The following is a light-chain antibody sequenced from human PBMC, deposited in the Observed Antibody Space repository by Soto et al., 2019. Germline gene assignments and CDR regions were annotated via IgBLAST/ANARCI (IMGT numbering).Light chain of an antibody. CDR1: SSDVGGYNY. CDR2: EVS. V-gene: IGLV2-14*01. Sequence: SLTHPASMSVSPGQSITISCTGASSDVGGYNYVSWYQQHPGKAPKLMIYEVSNRPSGVSNRFSGSKSGNAASLTISGLQAEEEADHYCSSYTSSSTRVFGTGTKVTVL. CDR3: SSYTSSSTRV. J-gene: IGLJ1*01.